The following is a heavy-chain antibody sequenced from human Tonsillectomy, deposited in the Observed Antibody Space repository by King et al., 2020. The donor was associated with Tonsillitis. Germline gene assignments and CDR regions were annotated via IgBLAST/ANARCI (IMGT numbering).Heavy chain of an antibody. J-gene: IGHJ6*02. Sequence: VQLVESGGGLIQPGGSLRLSCAASGFTFSSYAMSWVRQAPDKWLEWVSGISGSGGSTYYADSVKGRFAISRDNSKNTLYLQMNSLRAEDTAVYYCAKDRDFWSPHGMDVWGQGTTVTVSS. V-gene: IGHV3-23*04. D-gene: IGHD3-3*01. CDR1: GFTFSSYA. CDR3: AKDRDFWSPHGMDV. CDR2: ISGSGGST.